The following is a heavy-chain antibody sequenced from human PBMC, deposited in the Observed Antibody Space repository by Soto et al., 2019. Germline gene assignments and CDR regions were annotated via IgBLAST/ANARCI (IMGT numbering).Heavy chain of an antibody. Sequence: EVQLLESGGGLVQPGGSLRLSCAASGFTFSSYAMSWVRQAPGKGLEWVSAISGSGGSTYYADSVKGRFTISRDKSKNTLYLQMNSLRAEDTAVYYCAKDVGQWLNGFDYWGQGTLVTVSS. CDR1: GFTFSSYA. J-gene: IGHJ4*02. V-gene: IGHV3-23*01. D-gene: IGHD6-19*01. CDR2: ISGSGGST. CDR3: AKDVGQWLNGFDY.